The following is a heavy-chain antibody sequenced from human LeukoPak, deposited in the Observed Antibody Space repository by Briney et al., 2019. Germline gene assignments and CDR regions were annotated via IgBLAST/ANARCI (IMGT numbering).Heavy chain of an antibody. CDR1: GDSVSSNSAA. D-gene: IGHD6-13*01. CDR3: AREGIAADSYFDH. Sequence: SQTLSLTCAISGDSVSSNSAAWNWIRRSPSRGLEWLGRTYYRSKWYNDYAVSVKSRITINPDTSKNQFSLQLNSVTPEDTAVYYCAREGIAADSYFDHWGQGSLVTVSS. V-gene: IGHV6-1*01. CDR2: TYYRSKWYN. J-gene: IGHJ4*02.